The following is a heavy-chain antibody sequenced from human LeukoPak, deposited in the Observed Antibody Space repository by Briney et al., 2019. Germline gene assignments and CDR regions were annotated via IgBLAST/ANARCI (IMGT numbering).Heavy chain of an antibody. CDR2: IYYSGST. V-gene: IGHV4-61*01. Sequence: SETLSLTCTVSGGSVSSGSYYWSWIRQPPGKGLEWIGYIYYSGSTNYNPSLKSRVTISVDTSKNQFSLKLSSVTAADTAVYYCARKSWGDYVFDYWGQGTLVTVSS. CDR1: GGSVSSGSYY. CDR3: ARKSWGDYVFDY. J-gene: IGHJ4*02. D-gene: IGHD4-17*01.